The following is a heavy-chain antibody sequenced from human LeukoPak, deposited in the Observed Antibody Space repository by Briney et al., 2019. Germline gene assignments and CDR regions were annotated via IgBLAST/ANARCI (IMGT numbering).Heavy chain of an antibody. J-gene: IGHJ5*02. V-gene: IGHV4-30-2*01. Sequence: PSQTLSLTCAVSGGSISSGGYSWSWIRQPPGTGLEWIGYIYHSGSTYYNPSLKSRVTISVDRSKNQFSLKLSSVTAADTAVYYCARGPYCSGGSCYSVWFDPWGQGTLVTVSS. CDR2: IYHSGST. CDR1: GGSISSGGYS. CDR3: ARGPYCSGGSCYSVWFDP. D-gene: IGHD2-15*01.